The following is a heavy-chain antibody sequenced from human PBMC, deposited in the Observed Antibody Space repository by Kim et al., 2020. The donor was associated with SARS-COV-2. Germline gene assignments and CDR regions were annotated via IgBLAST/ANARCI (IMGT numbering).Heavy chain of an antibody. V-gene: IGHV3-21*01. Sequence: GGSLRLSCAASGFTFSSYSMNWVRQAPGKGLEWVSSISSNSSYIYYADSVKGRFTISRDNAKNSLYLQMNSLRAEDTAVYYCARGEYLSADRDDYYYGMAVWGQATTATVSS. CDR2: ISSNSSYI. D-gene: IGHD2-2*02. CDR3: ARGEYLSADRDDYYYGMAV. J-gene: IGHJ6*02. CDR1: GFTFSSYS.